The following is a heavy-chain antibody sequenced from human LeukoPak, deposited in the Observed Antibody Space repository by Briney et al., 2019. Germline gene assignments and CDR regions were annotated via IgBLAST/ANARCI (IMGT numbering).Heavy chain of an antibody. Sequence: GESLKISCRGSGYSFTSYWIGWVRQMPGKGLEWMGIIYPGDSDTRYSPSFQGQVIISVDKSISTAYLQWSSLKASDTALYYCARGGSILGADYWGRGTLVTVSS. CDR2: IYPGDSDT. D-gene: IGHD3-10*01. CDR3: ARGGSILGADY. V-gene: IGHV5-51*01. J-gene: IGHJ4*02. CDR1: GYSFTSYW.